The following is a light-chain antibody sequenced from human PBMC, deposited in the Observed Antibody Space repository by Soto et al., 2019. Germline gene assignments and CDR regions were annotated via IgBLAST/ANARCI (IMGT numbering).Light chain of an antibody. CDR3: CSYAGSYIYV. Sequence: QSALTQPRSVSGSPGQSVTISCTGTSSDVAGYNYVSWYQQHPGKAPKLMIYDVSKRPSGVPDRFSGSKSGNTASLTISGLQAEDGADYYCCSYAGSYIYVFGTGTKLTVL. CDR2: DVS. J-gene: IGLJ1*01. V-gene: IGLV2-11*01. CDR1: SSDVAGYNY.